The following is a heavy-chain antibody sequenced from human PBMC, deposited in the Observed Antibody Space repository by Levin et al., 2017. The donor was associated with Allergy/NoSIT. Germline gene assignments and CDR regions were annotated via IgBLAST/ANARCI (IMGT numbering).Heavy chain of an antibody. V-gene: IGHV1-46*01. Sequence: ASVKVSCKASGYTFTTYYAHWVRQAPGRGLEWMGVIDPSGGNTIYGQRFQGRVTMTRETSTSTAYMELSSLKIDDTAVYYCAREEQGGFDIWGQGTMVTVSS. CDR3: AREEQGGFDI. J-gene: IGHJ3*02. CDR2: IDPSGGNT. CDR1: GYTFTTYY. D-gene: IGHD1-26*01.